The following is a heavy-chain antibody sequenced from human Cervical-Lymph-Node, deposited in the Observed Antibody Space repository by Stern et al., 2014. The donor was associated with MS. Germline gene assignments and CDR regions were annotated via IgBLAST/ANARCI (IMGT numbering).Heavy chain of an antibody. CDR2: INSGNGDT. D-gene: IGHD5-12*01. J-gene: IGHJ4*02. CDR1: GYTFTTYI. V-gene: IGHV1-3*01. CDR3: ARDYGSGYRYLDY. Sequence: QLVQSGAEVKKPGASVKVSCKASGYTFTTYIIHWARQAPGQRLEWMGWINSGNGDTKYSQWFQGRVTITRDTFASTAYMELSSLSSEDTAVYYCARDYGSGYRYLDYWGQGTLVTVSS.